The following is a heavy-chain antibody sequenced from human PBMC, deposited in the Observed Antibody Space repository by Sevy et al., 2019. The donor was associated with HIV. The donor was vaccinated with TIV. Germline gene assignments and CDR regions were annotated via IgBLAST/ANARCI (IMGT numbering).Heavy chain of an antibody. D-gene: IGHD3-22*01. CDR3: ARPYRTDPFYYSGSSGYYYPTYFDY. CDR1: GFTFSNYW. V-gene: IGHV3-7*01. J-gene: IGHJ4*02. CDR2: IRQDGSEK. Sequence: GGSLRLSCAASGFTFSNYWMSWVRQAPGKGLEWVANIRQDGSEKYFVDSVKGRFAISRDNAKNSLYLQMKGLRAEDTAVYYCARPYRTDPFYYSGSSGYYYPTYFDYWGQGTLVTVSS.